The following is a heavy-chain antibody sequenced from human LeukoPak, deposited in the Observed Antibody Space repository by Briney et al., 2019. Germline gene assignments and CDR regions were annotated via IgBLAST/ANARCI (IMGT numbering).Heavy chain of an antibody. J-gene: IGHJ5*02. CDR1: GFTFSSYA. CDR2: ISGSGGST. CDR3: AKDSYYDFWSGYWTSYNWFDP. V-gene: IGHV3-23*01. Sequence: GGSLRLSCAASGFTFSSYAMSWVRQAPGKGLEWVSAISGSGGSTYYADSVKGRFTISRDNSKNTQYLQMNSLRAEDTAVYYCAKDSYYDFWSGYWTSYNWFDPWGQGTLVTVSS. D-gene: IGHD3-3*01.